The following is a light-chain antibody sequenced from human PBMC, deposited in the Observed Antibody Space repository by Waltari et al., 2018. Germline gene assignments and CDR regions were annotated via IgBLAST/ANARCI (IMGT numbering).Light chain of an antibody. Sequence: QSALTQPASVSGSPGQSITISCTGTSSDVGAYNFVSWYQQHPGKPPKFMIYDVSKRPSGVSNRFSGSKSGNTASLTISGLQAEDEADYYCCSYAGTSTVIFGGGTKLTVL. J-gene: IGLJ2*01. CDR2: DVS. CDR1: SSDVGAYNF. CDR3: CSYAGTSTVI. V-gene: IGLV2-23*02.